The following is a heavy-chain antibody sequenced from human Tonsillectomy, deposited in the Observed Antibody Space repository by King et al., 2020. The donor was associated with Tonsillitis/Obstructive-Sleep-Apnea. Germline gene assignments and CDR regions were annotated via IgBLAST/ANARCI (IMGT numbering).Heavy chain of an antibody. CDR2: IYYGGNT. CDR3: ARLYGGIHPPDY. D-gene: IGHD4-23*01. J-gene: IGHJ4*02. Sequence: VQLQESGPGLLKPSETLSLTCSVSGGSIRSSTYYWGWIRQPPGKGLEWFGSIYYGGNTYYNPSLKSRVTISVDTSKNHFSLKLSSVTAADTAVYYCARLYGGIHPPDYWGQGTLVTVSS. V-gene: IGHV4-39*02. CDR1: GGSIRSSTYY.